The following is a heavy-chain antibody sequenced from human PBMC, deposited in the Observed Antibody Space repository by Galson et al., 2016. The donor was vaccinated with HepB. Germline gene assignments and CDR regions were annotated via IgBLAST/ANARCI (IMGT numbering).Heavy chain of an antibody. Sequence: SLRLSCAASGFTFSSYAMTWVRQAPGKGRDWVSTISGSGGETHYADSVKGRFTFSRDNSKNTMYVQMTSLRAEDTAVYYCASGTTVTTSNSFWYFELWGRGTLVTVSS. CDR2: ISGSGGET. V-gene: IGHV3-23*01. D-gene: IGHD4-17*01. CDR3: ASGTTVTTSNSFWYFEL. J-gene: IGHJ2*01. CDR1: GFTFSSYA.